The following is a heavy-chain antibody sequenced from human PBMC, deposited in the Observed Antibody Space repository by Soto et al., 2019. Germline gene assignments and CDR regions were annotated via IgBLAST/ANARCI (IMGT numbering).Heavy chain of an antibody. D-gene: IGHD3-3*01. CDR3: SRFGVVVAAGDY. J-gene: IGHJ4*02. CDR1: GYTFTSYG. V-gene: IGHV1-18*01. Sequence: QVQLVQSGAEVKKPGASVKVSCKASGYTFTSYGISWVRQAPVQGLEWMGWISAYNGNTNNAQKHHGRVTMTTDTYTRIAYMKLRSLRYDDTAVYYYSRFGVVVAAGDYWGQGTLVTVSS. CDR2: ISAYNGNT.